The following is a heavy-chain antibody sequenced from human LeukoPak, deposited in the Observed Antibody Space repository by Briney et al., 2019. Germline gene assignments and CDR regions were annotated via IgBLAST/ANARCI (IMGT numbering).Heavy chain of an antibody. V-gene: IGHV1-69*05. J-gene: IGHJ6*03. CDR2: IIPIFGTA. CDR3: ARSQVATAPHYYYYYYMDV. CDR1: GGTFSSYA. D-gene: IGHD5-12*01. Sequence: SVKVSCKASGGTFSSYAISWVRQAPGQGLEWMGGIIPIFGTANYAQKFQGRVTITTDESTSTAYMELSSLRSEDTAVYYCARSQVATAPHYYYYYYMDVWGKGTTVTVSS.